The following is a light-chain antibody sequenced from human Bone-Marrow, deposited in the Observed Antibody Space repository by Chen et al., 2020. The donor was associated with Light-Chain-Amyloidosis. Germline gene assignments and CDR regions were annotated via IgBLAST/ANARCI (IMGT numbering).Light chain of an antibody. Sequence: SYELTQPPSVSVSPGQTARITCSGDDLPTKYAYWYQQKPGQAPVLVIHRDTERPSGISERFSGSSSGTTATLTISGVQAEAEADYHCQSADSSGTYEVIVGGGTKLTVL. J-gene: IGLJ2*01. CDR1: DLPTKY. V-gene: IGLV3-25*03. CDR3: QSADSSGTYEVI. CDR2: RDT.